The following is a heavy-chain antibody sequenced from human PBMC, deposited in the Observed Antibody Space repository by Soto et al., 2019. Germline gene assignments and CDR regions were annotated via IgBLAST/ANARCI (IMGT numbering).Heavy chain of an antibody. CDR2: IRGFSHYT. CDR3: ARDRGYDAHDYYYNAMDV. V-gene: IGHV3-21*01. J-gene: IGHJ6*02. D-gene: IGHD2-15*01. Sequence: EVQLVESGGGLVKPGGSLRLSCVASGFTFRSYTMNWVRQAPGKGLEWVSAIRGFSHYTFYADSVKGRFTISRDNAKNSLYLQMNSQRAEDTAVYYCARDRGYDAHDYYYNAMDVWGQVTTVTVSS. CDR1: GFTFRSYT.